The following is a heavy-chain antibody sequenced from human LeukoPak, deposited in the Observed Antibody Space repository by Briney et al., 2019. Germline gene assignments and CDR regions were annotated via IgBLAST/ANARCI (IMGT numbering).Heavy chain of an antibody. CDR1: GYTFTSYG. D-gene: IGHD2-2*01. CDR2: ISAYNGNT. V-gene: IGHV1-18*01. J-gene: IGHJ4*02. Sequence: ASVKVSCKASGYTFTSYGISWVRQAPGQGLEWMGWISAYNGNTNYAQKFQGRVTMTTDTSTSTAYMELRSLRSDDAAVYYCASPGNLKAGCSSTSCLDFDYWGQGTLVTVSS. CDR3: ASPGNLKAGCSSTSCLDFDY.